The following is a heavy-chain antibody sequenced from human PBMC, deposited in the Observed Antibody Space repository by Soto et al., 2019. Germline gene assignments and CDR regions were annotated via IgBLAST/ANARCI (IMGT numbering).Heavy chain of an antibody. D-gene: IGHD1-26*01. CDR1: DGSISSYY. CDR3: AGDIRSGSYRFDF. Sequence: ASETLSLTCTVSDGSISSYYWSWLRQPPGKGLEWIGYIYDTGSTVYNPSLKSRVTISLDRPNNQFSLKLTSVTAADTAIYYCAGDIRSGSYRFDFWGQGTLVTVSS. J-gene: IGHJ4*02. V-gene: IGHV4-59*08. CDR2: IYDTGST.